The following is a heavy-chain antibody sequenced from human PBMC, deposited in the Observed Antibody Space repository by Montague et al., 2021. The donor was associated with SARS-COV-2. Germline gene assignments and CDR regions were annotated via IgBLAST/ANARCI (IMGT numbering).Heavy chain of an antibody. CDR1: GGSISYGSYV. D-gene: IGHD2-21*02. Sequence: TLSLTRTVSGGSISYGSYVWTWIRQPAGKGLEWIGRIDTSGSTNYNPSLNSRVAISIDTTKDQFSLELSSVTAADTTVYYCASSHCGGGCYSGQGTLVTVSS. CDR3: ASSHCGGGCY. J-gene: IGHJ4*02. V-gene: IGHV4-61*02. CDR2: IDTSGST.